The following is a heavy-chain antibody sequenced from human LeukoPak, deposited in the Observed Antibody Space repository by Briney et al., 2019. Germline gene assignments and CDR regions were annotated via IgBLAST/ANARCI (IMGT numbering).Heavy chain of an antibody. CDR3: AKRRGLELTYYYYMYV. CDR1: GFTFSSYA. Sequence: GGSLRLSCAASGFTFSSYAMSWVRQAPGKGLEWVSAISGIGGSTYYADSVKGRFTISRDNSKNTLYLQMNSLRAEDTAVYYCAKRRGLELTYYYYMYVWGKGTTVTGSS. D-gene: IGHD1-7*01. V-gene: IGHV3-23*01. CDR2: ISGIGGST. J-gene: IGHJ6*03.